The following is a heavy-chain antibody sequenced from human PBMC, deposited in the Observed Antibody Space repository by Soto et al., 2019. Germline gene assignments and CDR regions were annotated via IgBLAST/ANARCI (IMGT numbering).Heavy chain of an antibody. CDR3: ARRPMPSPTNYRLDV. D-gene: IGHD1-7*01. CDR2: ISQSGRS. V-gene: IGHV4-34*01. Sequence: PSETLSLTCAVYGGSLSGNYWTWIRQSPGKGLEWIGEISQSGRSNYSPSLSSRVTLSVDTSERQFSLRLSSVTAADTAVYYCARRPMPSPTNYRLDVWATGTTVTVSS. CDR1: GGSLSGNY. J-gene: IGHJ6*04.